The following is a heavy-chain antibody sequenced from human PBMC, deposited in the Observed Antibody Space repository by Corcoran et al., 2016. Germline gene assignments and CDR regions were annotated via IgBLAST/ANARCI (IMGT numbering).Heavy chain of an antibody. CDR2: INQSGVT. J-gene: IGHJ4*02. CDR1: GGSFSGYL. V-gene: IGHV4-34*02. CDR3: ASWGGNPPVDS. D-gene: IGHD3-16*01. Sequence: QVQLQQWGAGLLKPSETLSLTCDVYGGSFSGYLWTWIRQPPGKGLEWIGEINQSGVTNYNPSLKSRGTISADTSKNQFSLKLSSVTAADTAVYYWASWGGNPPVDSWGQGSLVTVSS.